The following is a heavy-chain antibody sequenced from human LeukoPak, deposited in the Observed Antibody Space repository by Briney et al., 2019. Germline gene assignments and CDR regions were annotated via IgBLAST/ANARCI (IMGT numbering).Heavy chain of an antibody. CDR2: INHSGST. CDR1: GGSFSGYY. CDR3: ARGRGDTAMAVFDY. J-gene: IGHJ4*02. V-gene: IGHV4-34*01. D-gene: IGHD5-18*01. Sequence: SETLSLTCAVYGGSFSGYYWSWIRQPPGKGLEWIGEINHSGSTNYNPSLKSRVTISVDTSKNQFSLKLSSVTAADTAVYCCARGRGDTAMAVFDYWGQGTLVTVSS.